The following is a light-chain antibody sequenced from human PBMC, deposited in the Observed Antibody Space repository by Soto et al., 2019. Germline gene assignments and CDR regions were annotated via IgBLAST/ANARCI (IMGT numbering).Light chain of an antibody. CDR1: TSDIGGYNY. CDR2: DVT. J-gene: IGLJ1*01. CDR3: SSDISSSAPYV. Sequence: QSVLTQPASVSGSPGQSITISCTGTTSDIGGYNYVSWYQQHPGKAPKLMIYDVTRRPSGVSNRFSGSKSGNTASMTISGLQAEDEADYYCSSDISSSAPYVFGTGTRSPS. V-gene: IGLV2-14*01.